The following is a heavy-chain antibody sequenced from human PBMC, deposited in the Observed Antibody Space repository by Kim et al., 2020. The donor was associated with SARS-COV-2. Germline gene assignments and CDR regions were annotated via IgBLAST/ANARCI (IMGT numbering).Heavy chain of an antibody. D-gene: IGHD6-13*01. CDR2: ISAYNGNT. V-gene: IGHV1-18*01. CDR3: ARVSGIAAAGIRYPWYVIIGEPQRDFDY. J-gene: IGHJ4*02. Sequence: ASVKVSCKASGYTFTSYGISWVRQAPGQGLEWMGWISAYNGNTNYAQKLQGRVTMTTDTSTSTAYMELRSLRSDDTAVYYCARVSGIAAAGIRYPWYVIIGEPQRDFDYWGQGTLVTVSS. CDR1: GYTFTSYG.